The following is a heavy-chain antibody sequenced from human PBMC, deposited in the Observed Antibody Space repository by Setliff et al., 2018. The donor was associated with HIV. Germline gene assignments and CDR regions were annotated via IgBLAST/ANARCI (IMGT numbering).Heavy chain of an antibody. CDR1: GGSISSSSYY. Sequence: SETLSLTCTVSGGSISSSSYYWTWVRQDPGKGLEWIGYIYFSGSATYNPALKRRVTISLDTSKNQFSLKLSSVTAADTAIYYCARLRDMEWELIGLDYWGRGTLVTVSS. D-gene: IGHD1-26*01. CDR3: ARLRDMEWELIGLDY. V-gene: IGHV4-61*01. J-gene: IGHJ4*02. CDR2: IYFSGSA.